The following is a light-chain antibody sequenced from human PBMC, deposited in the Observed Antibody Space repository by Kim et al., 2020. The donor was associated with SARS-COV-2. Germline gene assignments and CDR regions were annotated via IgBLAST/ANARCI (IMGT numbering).Light chain of an antibody. CDR2: QDT. CDR3: QAWDSRSYV. J-gene: IGLJ1*01. V-gene: IGLV3-1*01. Sequence: SYELTHPPSVSVSPGQTASITCSGNRLGDKYACWYQQKPGQSPVLVIYQDTKRPSGIPERFSGANSGNTATLTISGTQAMDEADYYCQAWDSRSYVFGT. CDR1: RLGDKY.